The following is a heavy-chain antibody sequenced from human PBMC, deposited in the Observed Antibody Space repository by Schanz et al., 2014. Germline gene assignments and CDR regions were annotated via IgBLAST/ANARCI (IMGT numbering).Heavy chain of an antibody. J-gene: IGHJ4*02. CDR2: ISYDGSNK. D-gene: IGHD3-9*01. Sequence: QVQLVESGGGVVQPGRSLRLSCAAYGFTLSSYAMHWVRQAPGKGLEWVAVISYDGSNKYYADSVRGRFTISRDRFQNTLYLRMSSLRAEDTAVYYCAKQIHYDILTVTRNWGQGTLVTVSS. CDR1: GFTLSSYA. V-gene: IGHV3-30*14. CDR3: AKQIHYDILTVTRN.